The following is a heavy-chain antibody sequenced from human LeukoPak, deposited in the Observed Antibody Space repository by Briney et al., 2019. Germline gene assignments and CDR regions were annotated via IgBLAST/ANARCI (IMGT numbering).Heavy chain of an antibody. Sequence: SETLSLTCTVSGGPISSSSYYWGWIRQPPGKGPEWIGSIYYSGSTYYNPSLKSRVTISVDTSKNQFSLKLSSVTAADTAVYYCARQGSRTGCCPGWFDPWGQGTLVTVSS. V-gene: IGHV4-39*01. CDR1: GGPISSSSYY. CDR3: ARQGSRTGCCPGWFDP. J-gene: IGHJ5*02. CDR2: IYYSGST. D-gene: IGHD3/OR15-3a*01.